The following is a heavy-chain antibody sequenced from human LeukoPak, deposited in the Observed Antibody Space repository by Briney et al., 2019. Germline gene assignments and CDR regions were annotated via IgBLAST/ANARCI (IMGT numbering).Heavy chain of an antibody. J-gene: IGHJ4*02. CDR2: IFHSGST. D-gene: IGHD3-10*01. CDR1: GYSISSGDK. Sequence: WETLSLTRAVSGYSISSGDKGGGSRQSRGEGVGWIGNIFHSGSTYHNPSLKSRFTISVDTSKNAFSLKLSSVTAADTAVYYCARGIYYLIESWGQGPLVPVSS. CDR3: ARGIYYLIES. V-gene: IGHV4-38-2*01.